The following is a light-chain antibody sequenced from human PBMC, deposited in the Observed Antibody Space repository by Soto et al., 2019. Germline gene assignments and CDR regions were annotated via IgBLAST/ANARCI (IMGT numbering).Light chain of an antibody. V-gene: IGLV2-14*01. CDR3: SAYTSGGTVDV. Sequence: QSALTQPASVSGSPGQSITISCTGVSTDDAGHNSVSWYQQHPGKAPKLMIFEVDNRPSGISARFSGSKSGNTASLAISGLQAEDEADYYCSAYTSGGTVDVFGTGTKVTVL. CDR2: EVD. CDR1: STDDAGHNS. J-gene: IGLJ1*01.